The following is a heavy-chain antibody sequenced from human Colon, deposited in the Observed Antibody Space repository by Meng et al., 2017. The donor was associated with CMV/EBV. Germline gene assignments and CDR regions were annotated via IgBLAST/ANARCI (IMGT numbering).Heavy chain of an antibody. CDR1: GYTFTSYD. J-gene: IGHJ4*02. V-gene: IGHV1-8*01. Sequence: QVQLVQSGAEVKRPGASVKVSCQASGYTFTSYDINWVRQTPGQGLEWVGWMNPRSGDTDYARKFQGRVTMTRDTSISTVYMEVNSLTSDDTAVYYCTREGFDYWGQGALVTVSS. CDR3: TREGFDY. CDR2: MNPRSGDT.